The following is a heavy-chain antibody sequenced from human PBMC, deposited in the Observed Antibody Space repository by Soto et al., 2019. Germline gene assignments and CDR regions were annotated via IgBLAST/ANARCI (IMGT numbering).Heavy chain of an antibody. J-gene: IGHJ4*02. V-gene: IGHV3-73*01. D-gene: IGHD6-19*01. CDR1: GFPFSDAA. CDR2: IRNKANNYAT. Sequence: LRLSCAASGFPFSDAALHWVRQASGKGLEWVGRIRNKANNYATAYAATVKGRFTISRDESKTTAYLQMNSLKSEDTAVYYCTRVGSDTYPFDYWGQGTLVTVSS. CDR3: TRVGSDTYPFDY.